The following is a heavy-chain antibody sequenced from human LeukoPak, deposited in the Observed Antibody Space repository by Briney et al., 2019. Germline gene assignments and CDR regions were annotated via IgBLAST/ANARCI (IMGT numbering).Heavy chain of an antibody. V-gene: IGHV3-48*01. D-gene: IGHD5-12*01. J-gene: IGHJ6*02. CDR3: ARVGTTYYYGMDV. CDR1: GFTFSSYS. Sequence: GGFLRLSCAASGFTFSSYSMNWVRQAPGKGLEWVSYISSSSSTIYYADSVKGRFTISRDNAKNSLYLQMNSLRAEDTAVYYCARVGTTYYYGMDVWGQGTTVTVSS. CDR2: ISSSSSTI.